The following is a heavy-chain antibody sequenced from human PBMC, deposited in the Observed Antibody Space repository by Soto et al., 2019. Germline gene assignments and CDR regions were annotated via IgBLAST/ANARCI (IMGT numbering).Heavy chain of an antibody. CDR1: GFTFSRYA. J-gene: IGHJ4*02. D-gene: IGHD1-1*01. CDR2: ISGSGGST. CDR3: AKDRVGLEPYYFDY. V-gene: IGHV3-23*01. Sequence: VGSLRLSCAATGFTFSRYAMSWVRQAPGKGLEWVSAISGSGGSTYYADSVKGRFTISRDNSKNTLYLQMNSLRAEDTAVYYCAKDRVGLEPYYFDYWGQGTLVTVSS.